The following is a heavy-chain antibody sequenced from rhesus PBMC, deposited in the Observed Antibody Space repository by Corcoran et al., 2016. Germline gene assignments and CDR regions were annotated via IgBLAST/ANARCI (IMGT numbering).Heavy chain of an antibody. Sequence: QVQLQESGPGLVKPSETLSLPCAVSGSSITSGYGWSWIRKPPGKGLEWIGYVGGDNNDTNDNPSLQRRVNMSKDTSKNQFSLTLNSVTAADTAVYFCVRHPDRTNYEYRFDVWGAGVLVTVSS. CDR2: VGGDNNDT. J-gene: IGHJ5-1*01. D-gene: IGHD3-40*01. V-gene: IGHV4-127*01. CDR1: GSSITSGYG. CDR3: VRHPDRTNYEYRFDV.